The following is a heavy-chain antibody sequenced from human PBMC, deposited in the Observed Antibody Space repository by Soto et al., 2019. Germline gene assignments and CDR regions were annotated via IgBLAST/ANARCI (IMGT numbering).Heavy chain of an antibody. D-gene: IGHD3-10*01. CDR2: VNPDGTIT. J-gene: IGHJ5*02. Sequence: GVSLRLSCAASGYTFSHYWMHWVRQAPGKGLVWVSRVNPDGTITYYADSVKGRFTISRDNSRNTVYLQMNSLRGDDTALYYCVKNSGWFNTWGQGALVTVSS. CDR3: VKNSGWFNT. V-gene: IGHV3-74*01. CDR1: GYTFSHYW.